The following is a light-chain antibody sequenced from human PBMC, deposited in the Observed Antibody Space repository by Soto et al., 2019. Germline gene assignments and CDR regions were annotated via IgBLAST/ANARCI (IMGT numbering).Light chain of an antibody. CDR2: AAS. CDR3: QQHQTYST. CDR1: QSIRSK. J-gene: IGKJ1*01. V-gene: IGKV1-39*01. Sequence: DIQMTQSPSSLSASVGDRVTITCRASQSIRSKLNWYQQKPGKAPKLLIYAASSLQSGVPSRFSGSGSGTDFTLTISSLQPDDFATYYCQQHQTYSTFGQGTKVDIK.